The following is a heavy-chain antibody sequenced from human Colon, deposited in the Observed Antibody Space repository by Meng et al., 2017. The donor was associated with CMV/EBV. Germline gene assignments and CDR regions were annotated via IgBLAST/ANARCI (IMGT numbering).Heavy chain of an antibody. J-gene: IGHJ4*02. CDR2: VTRDTMI. CDR1: GFTFSSYS. CDR3: VSGITGRPESEY. D-gene: IGHD1-14*01. V-gene: IGHV3-48*04. Sequence: GESLKISCAASGFTFSSYSMSWIRQAPGEGLEWIIYVTRDTMIYSADSVRGRFTISRDNAKNSMYLQLNSLRAEDTAVYYCVSGITGRPESEYWGQGTLVTVSS.